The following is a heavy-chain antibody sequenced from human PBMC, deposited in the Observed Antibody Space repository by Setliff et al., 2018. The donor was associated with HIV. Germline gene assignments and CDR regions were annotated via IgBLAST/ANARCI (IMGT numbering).Heavy chain of an antibody. D-gene: IGHD2-21*01. J-gene: IGHJ6*02. CDR2: IYPDESDS. V-gene: IGHV5-51*01. Sequence: SGESLKISCKGSGYSFPTYWIAWVRQMPGKGLEWMGVIYPDESDSRYSPSFRGQVTISADKSISTAYLHWGSLKASDSAMYYCARLSHRVYYYGMDVWGQGTTVTVSS. CDR1: GYSFPTYW. CDR3: ARLSHRVYYYGMDV.